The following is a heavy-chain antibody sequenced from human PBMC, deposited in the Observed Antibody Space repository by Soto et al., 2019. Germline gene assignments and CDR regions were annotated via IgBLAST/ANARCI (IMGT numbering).Heavy chain of an antibody. CDR3: ARFAYGSGSYYGYYYGMDV. V-gene: IGHV4-39*01. CDR1: GGSISSSSYY. CDR2: IYYSGST. J-gene: IGHJ6*02. Sequence: NLSLTCTVSGGSISSSSYYWGWIRQPPGKGLEWIGSIYYSGSTYYNPSLKSRVTISVDTSKNQFSLKLSSVTAADTAVYYCARFAYGSGSYYGYYYGMDVWGQGTTVTVSS. D-gene: IGHD3-10*01.